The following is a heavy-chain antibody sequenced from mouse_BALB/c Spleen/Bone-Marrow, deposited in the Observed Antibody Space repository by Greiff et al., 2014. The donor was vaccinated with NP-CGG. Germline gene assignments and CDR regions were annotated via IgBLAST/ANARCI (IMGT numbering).Heavy chain of an antibody. CDR2: ISDGGSYT. D-gene: IGHD1-1*01. CDR3: ARDSYYYGSSYWYFDV. J-gene: IGHJ1*01. V-gene: IGHV5-4*02. CDR1: GFTFSDYY. Sequence: EVKLVESGGGLVEPGGSLKLSCAASGFTFSDYYMYWVRQTPEKGLEWVATISDGGSYTYYPDSVKGRFTISRDNAKNSLYLQMTNLKSEDTAMYYCARDSYYYGSSYWYFDVWGAGTTVTVSS.